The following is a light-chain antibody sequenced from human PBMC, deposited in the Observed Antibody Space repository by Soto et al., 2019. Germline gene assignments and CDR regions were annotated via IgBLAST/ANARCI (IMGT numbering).Light chain of an antibody. CDR3: QQSYVTRLT. V-gene: IGKV1-39*01. Sequence: DIHMTQSPSSLSASVGDRVTITCRASQSITNYLNWYQQKPGRAPKLLIYGASSLQRGVPSRFSGSGSGTDFTLSISSLQPEDFATYSCQQSYVTRLTFGGGTKVDIK. CDR1: QSITNY. J-gene: IGKJ4*01. CDR2: GAS.